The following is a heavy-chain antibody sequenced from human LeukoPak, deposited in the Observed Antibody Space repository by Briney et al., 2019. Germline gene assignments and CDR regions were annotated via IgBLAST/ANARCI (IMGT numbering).Heavy chain of an antibody. V-gene: IGHV1-69*05. CDR2: IIPIFGTA. J-gene: IGHJ5*02. Sequence: VASVKVSCKASGGTFSSYAISWVRQAPGQRLEWMGGIIPIFGTANYAQKFQGRVTITTDESTSTAYMELSSLRSEDTAVYYCALCQRDGTWHGLDPWGQGTLVTVSS. CDR1: GGTFSSYA. CDR3: ALCQRDGTWHGLDP. D-gene: IGHD2-2*01.